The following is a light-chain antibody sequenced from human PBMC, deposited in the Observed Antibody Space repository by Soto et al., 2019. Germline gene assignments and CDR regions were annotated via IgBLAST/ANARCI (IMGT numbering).Light chain of an antibody. V-gene: IGLV2-11*01. CDR1: NSDIGGYNY. CDR3: CSYAGRYNLGV. CDR2: DVS. J-gene: IGLJ3*02. Sequence: QSALTQPRSVSGSPGQSVTISCTGTNSDIGGYNYVSWYQQHPGKAPKVMIYDVSRRPSGVPDRFSGSKSGNTASLTISGLQAEDEADYYCCSYAGRYNLGVFGGGTKLTVL.